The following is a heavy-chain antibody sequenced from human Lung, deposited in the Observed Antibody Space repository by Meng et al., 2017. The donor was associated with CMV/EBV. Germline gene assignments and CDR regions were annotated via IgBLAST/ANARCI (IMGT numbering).Heavy chain of an antibody. CDR1: GFTFSSFD. Sequence: GGSLRLXXAASGFTFSSFDMHWVRQPPGKGPEWVAVIRHDGSDKYYADSVKGRFAISRDNSKNTVYLQMDSLRAEDTAVYYCVKVGQLRACDYWGQGTQVTVSS. D-gene: IGHD1-1*01. CDR2: IRHDGSDK. J-gene: IGHJ4*02. CDR3: VKVGQLRACDY. V-gene: IGHV3-30*02.